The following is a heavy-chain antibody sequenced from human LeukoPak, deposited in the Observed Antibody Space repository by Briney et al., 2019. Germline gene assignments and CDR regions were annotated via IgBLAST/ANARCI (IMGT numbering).Heavy chain of an antibody. D-gene: IGHD3-22*01. CDR3: YYYDSSGFYPQTKIDY. V-gene: IGHV3-23*01. Sequence: GGSLRLSCAASGFTFSSYAMSWVRQAPGKGLEWVSAISGSGGSTYNVDSVKGRFTISRDNSKNTLYLQMNSLRAEDTAVYYCYYYDSSGFYPQTKIDYWGQGTLVTVSS. CDR2: ISGSGGST. CDR1: GFTFSSYA. J-gene: IGHJ4*02.